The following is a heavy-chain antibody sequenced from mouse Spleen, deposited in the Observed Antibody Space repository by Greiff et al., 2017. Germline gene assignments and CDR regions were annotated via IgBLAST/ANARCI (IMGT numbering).Heavy chain of an antibody. V-gene: IGHV2-6-1*01. J-gene: IGHJ4*01. D-gene: IGHD2-4*01. CDR1: GFSLTSYG. Sequence: VKLMESGPGLVAPSQSLSITCTVSGFSLTSYGVHWVRQPPGKGLEWLVEIWSDGSTNYNSALKSRLSISKDNSKSQVFLKMNSLQTDDTAMYYCARQGLRLSYAMDYWGQGTSVTVSS. CDR2: IWSDGST. CDR3: ARQGLRLSYAMDY.